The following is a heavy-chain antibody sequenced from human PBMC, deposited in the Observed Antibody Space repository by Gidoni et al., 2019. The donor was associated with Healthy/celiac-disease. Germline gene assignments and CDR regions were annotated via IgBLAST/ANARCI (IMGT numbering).Heavy chain of an antibody. CDR2: IRYDGSNK. J-gene: IGHJ4*02. Sequence: QVQLVESGGGVVQPGGSLRLSCAASGFTFSSYGMHWVRQAPGKGLEWVAFIRYDGSNKYYADSVKGRFTISRDNSKNTLYLQMNSLRAEDTAVYYCAKDAAMIVVVIPYFDYWGQGTLVTVSS. V-gene: IGHV3-30*02. CDR1: GFTFSSYG. CDR3: AKDAAMIVVVIPYFDY. D-gene: IGHD3-22*01.